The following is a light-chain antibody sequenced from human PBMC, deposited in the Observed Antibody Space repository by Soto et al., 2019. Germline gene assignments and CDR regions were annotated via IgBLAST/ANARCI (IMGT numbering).Light chain of an antibody. CDR1: SSDVGGSNY. CDR2: DVN. J-gene: IGLJ1*01. CDR3: TSYRRGPLYV. V-gene: IGLV2-14*03. Sequence: QSALTQPASVSGSPGQSITVSCTVISSDVGGSNYVSWYQQHPGKAPRLIIFDVNNRPSGVSPRFSGSKSGNTASLTISGLQAEDEAHYFCTSYRRGPLYVFGTGTKVTVL.